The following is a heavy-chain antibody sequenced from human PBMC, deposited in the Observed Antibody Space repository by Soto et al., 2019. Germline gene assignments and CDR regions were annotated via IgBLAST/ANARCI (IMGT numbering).Heavy chain of an antibody. V-gene: IGHV4-59*01. Sequence: SETLSLTCTVSGGSISSYYWYWIRQPPGKGLEWIGYLYYSGSTNYNPSLRSRVNISVDTSKNQFSLKLSSVTAADTAVYYCARDHDYGYYGMDVWGQGTTVTVS. CDR3: ARDHDYGYYGMDV. D-gene: IGHD4-17*01. CDR1: GGSISSYY. J-gene: IGHJ6*02. CDR2: LYYSGST.